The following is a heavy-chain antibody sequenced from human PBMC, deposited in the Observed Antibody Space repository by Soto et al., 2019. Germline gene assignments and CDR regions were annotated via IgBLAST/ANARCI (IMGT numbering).Heavy chain of an antibody. CDR2: IYPGDSDT. CDR3: ARQNVWGSYRPHDAFDI. D-gene: IGHD3-16*02. V-gene: IGHV5-51*01. CDR1: GYSFTSYW. J-gene: IGHJ3*02. Sequence: GESLKISCKGSGYSFTSYWIGWVRQMPGKGLEWMGIIYPGDSDTRYSPSFQGQVTISADKSISTAYLQWSSLKAPDTAMYYCARQNVWGSYRPHDAFDIWGQGTMVTVSS.